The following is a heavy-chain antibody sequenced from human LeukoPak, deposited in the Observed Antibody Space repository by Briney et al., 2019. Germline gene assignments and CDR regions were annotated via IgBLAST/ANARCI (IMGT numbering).Heavy chain of an antibody. D-gene: IGHD1-26*01. CDR2: IKSKTDGGTT. Sequence: GGSLRLSCAASGFTFSNAWMSWVRQAPGKGLEWVGRIKSKTDGGTTDYAAPVKGRFTISRDDSKNTLYLQMNSLKTEDTAVYYCTTSHYSGSYHGWFDPWGQGTLVTVSS. J-gene: IGHJ5*02. CDR1: GFTFSNAW. V-gene: IGHV3-15*01. CDR3: TTSHYSGSYHGWFDP.